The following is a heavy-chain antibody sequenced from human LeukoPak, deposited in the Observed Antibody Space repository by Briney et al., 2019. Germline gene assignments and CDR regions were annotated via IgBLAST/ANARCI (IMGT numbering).Heavy chain of an antibody. Sequence: GGSLRLSCAASGFTFSRSWMTWVRQAPGKGLVWVANINQDGSDKSSVDSVRGRFTISRDNAKNSLYLQMNSLRAEDTAVYYCGRGDGYLVDYWGQGTLVTVSS. CDR1: GFTFSRSW. V-gene: IGHV3-7*04. J-gene: IGHJ4*02. CDR3: GRGDGYLVDY. CDR2: INQDGSDK. D-gene: IGHD3-16*02.